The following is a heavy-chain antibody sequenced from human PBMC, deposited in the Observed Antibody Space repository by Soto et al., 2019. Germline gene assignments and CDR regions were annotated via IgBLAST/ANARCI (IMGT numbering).Heavy chain of an antibody. CDR1: GFTFSGYY. J-gene: IGHJ4*02. CDR2: ISSSGSTI. V-gene: IGHV3-11*01. D-gene: IGHD5-12*01. CDR3: ASSDSGSLDY. Sequence: GGSLRVSCASSGFTFSGYYMNWIRQAPGKGLEWVSYISSSGSTIYYADSVKGRFTISRDNAKNSLYLQMNSLRAEDTSVYYCASSDSGSLDYWGQGTVVTVSS.